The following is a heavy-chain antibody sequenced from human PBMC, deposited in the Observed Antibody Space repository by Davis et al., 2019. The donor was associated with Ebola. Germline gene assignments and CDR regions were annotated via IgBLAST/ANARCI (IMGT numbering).Heavy chain of an antibody. CDR3: ARGQTYYDFWSGYYHYYYGMDV. CDR2: IYYSGST. J-gene: IGHJ6*02. Sequence: SETLSLTCAVYGGSFSSYYWSWIRQPPGKGLEWIGYIYYSGSTNYNPSLKSRVTISVDTSKNQFSLKLSSVTAADTAVYYCARGQTYYDFWSGYYHYYYGMDVWGQGTTVTVSS. V-gene: IGHV4-59*12. CDR1: GGSFSSYY. D-gene: IGHD3-3*01.